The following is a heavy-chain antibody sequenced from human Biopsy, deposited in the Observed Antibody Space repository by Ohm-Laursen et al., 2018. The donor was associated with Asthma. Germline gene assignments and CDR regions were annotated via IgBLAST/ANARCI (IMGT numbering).Heavy chain of an antibody. V-gene: IGHV1-46*01. D-gene: IGHD3-10*01. CDR2: INPSGGST. Sequence: GASVKVSCKASGDSFSNYAISWVRQAPGQGLEWMGIINPSGGSTSYAQKFQGRVTMTRDTSTSTVYMELSSLRSEDTAVYYCARVSITPGAFDIWGQGTMVTVSS. CDR1: GDSFSNYA. J-gene: IGHJ3*02. CDR3: ARVSITPGAFDI.